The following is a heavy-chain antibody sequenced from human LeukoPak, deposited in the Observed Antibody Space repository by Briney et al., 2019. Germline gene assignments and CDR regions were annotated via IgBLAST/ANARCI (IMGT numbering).Heavy chain of an antibody. D-gene: IGHD1-7*01. CDR1: GGSISSYY. CDR2: TYYSGSN. V-gene: IGHV4-39*07. Sequence: SETLSLTCTVSGGSISSYYWGWIRHPPGKVLEWIGRTYYSGSNYYNPSLKSRFTISVDTSKNQFSLKLSSVTAADTAVYYCARDGGTTRNWFDPWGQGTLVTVSS. CDR3: ARDGGTTRNWFDP. J-gene: IGHJ5*02.